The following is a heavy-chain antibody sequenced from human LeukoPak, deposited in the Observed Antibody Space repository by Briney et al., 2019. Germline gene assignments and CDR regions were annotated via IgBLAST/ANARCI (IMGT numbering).Heavy chain of an antibody. D-gene: IGHD1-26*01. J-gene: IGHJ3*02. CDR1: GYNFSKYW. CDR3: ARRRYQVELNAFDI. V-gene: IGHV5-51*01. CDR2: IYPADSDT. Sequence: HGESLKISCKGSGYNFSKYWIGWVRQMPGKGLEWMGIIYPADSDTRDNPSFEGQVSMSADKTISTAYLQWSSLKASDTAIYYCARRRYQVELNAFDIWGQGTMVTVSS.